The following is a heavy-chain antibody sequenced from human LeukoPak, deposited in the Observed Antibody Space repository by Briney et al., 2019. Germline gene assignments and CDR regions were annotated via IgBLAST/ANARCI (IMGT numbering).Heavy chain of an antibody. CDR1: EYSFTSYW. Sequence: GESLKISFKGSEYSFTSYWIAWVRQTPGKGLEWMGIIYPGDSDTRYSPSFEGQVTISADRSISTAYLQWSSLKASDTAMYYCARLHGSPTYYYDTSGYYYFDYWGQGTLVTVSS. CDR2: IYPGDSDT. D-gene: IGHD3-22*01. V-gene: IGHV5-51*01. CDR3: ARLHGSPTYYYDTSGYYYFDY. J-gene: IGHJ4*02.